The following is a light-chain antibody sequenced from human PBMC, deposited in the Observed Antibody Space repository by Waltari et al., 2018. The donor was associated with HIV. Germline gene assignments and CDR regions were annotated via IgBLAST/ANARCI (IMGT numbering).Light chain of an antibody. CDR3: QHRTTWPPT. CDR1: QRVQEF. Sequence: EIVLTQSPAILSVSPGETAPLSCRASQRVQEFLAWYQRRPGQVPRLVVYDASKRAAGVPDRFSGSGFGTDFTLTISGLEPEDVAFYYCQHRTTWPPTFGGGTRVEIE. V-gene: IGKV3-11*01. CDR2: DAS. J-gene: IGKJ4*01.